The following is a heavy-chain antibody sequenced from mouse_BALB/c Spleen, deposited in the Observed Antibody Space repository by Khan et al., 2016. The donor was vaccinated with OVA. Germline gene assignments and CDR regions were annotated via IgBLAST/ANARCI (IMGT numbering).Heavy chain of an antibody. Sequence: QVQLKESGPGLVAPSQSLSITCTVSGFSLTSYGVHWVRQPPGKGLEWLGVIWAGGSTNYNSDLMSSLSISKDNSKSQVFLKMNSLHADDTAMYYCARLEDIWGQGTTLTVSS. CDR3: ARLEDI. D-gene: IGHD1-3*01. J-gene: IGHJ2*01. V-gene: IGHV2-9*02. CDR1: GFSLTSYG. CDR2: IWAGGST.